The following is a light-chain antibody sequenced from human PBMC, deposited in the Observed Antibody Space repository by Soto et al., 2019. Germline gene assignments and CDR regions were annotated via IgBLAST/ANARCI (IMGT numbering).Light chain of an antibody. CDR3: SSHTNSDTRV. J-gene: IGLJ2*01. V-gene: IGLV2-14*03. CDR1: SADVGGYNY. Sequence: QSALTQPASVSGSPGQSITISCTGTSADVGGYNYVSWYQQHPGKAPKLMIYDVNIRPSGVSSRFSGSKSGNTASLTISGLQAQDEADYYCSSHTNSDTRVFGGGTKLTVL. CDR2: DVN.